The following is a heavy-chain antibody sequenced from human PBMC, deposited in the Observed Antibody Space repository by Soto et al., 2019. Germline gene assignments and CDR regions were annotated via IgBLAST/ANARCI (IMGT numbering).Heavy chain of an antibody. Sequence: QVQLQQWGAGLLKPSETLSLICAIYGESISAYHWTWIRQPPGQGLEWIGSIYHDGTTTYNPSLTSRVTISIDTSKNEFSLQLSSVTAADTAVYFCAGPGGRRYHWGQGTLVTVSS. CDR3: AGPGGRRYH. J-gene: IGHJ4*02. D-gene: IGHD3-16*02. V-gene: IGHV4-34*01. CDR1: GESISAYH. CDR2: IYHDGTT.